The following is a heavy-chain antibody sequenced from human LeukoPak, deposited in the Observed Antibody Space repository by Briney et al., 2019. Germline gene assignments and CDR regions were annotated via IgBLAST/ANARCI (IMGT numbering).Heavy chain of an antibody. J-gene: IGHJ3*02. CDR2: IIPILGIA. V-gene: IGHV1-69*04. Sequence: GASVKVSCKASGGTFSSYAISWVRQAPGQGLEWMGRIIPILGIANYAQKFQGRVTITADKSTSTAYMEPSSLRSEDTAVYYCARDTGSSGWYGAFDIWGQGTMVTVSS. CDR3: ARDTGSSGWYGAFDI. CDR1: GGTFSSYA. D-gene: IGHD6-19*01.